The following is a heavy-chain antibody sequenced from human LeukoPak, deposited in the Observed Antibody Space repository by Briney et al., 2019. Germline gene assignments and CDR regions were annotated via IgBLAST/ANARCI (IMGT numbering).Heavy chain of an antibody. J-gene: IGHJ4*02. CDR1: GFTFSSYA. V-gene: IGHV3-64D*06. CDR3: VKLYDILTGTASPVDY. Sequence: GGSLGLSCSASGFTFSSYAMHWVRQAPGKGLEYVSAISSNGGSTYYADSVKGRFTISRDNSKNTLYLQMSSLRAEDTAVYYCVKLYDILTGTASPVDYWGQGTLVTVSS. CDR2: ISSNGGST. D-gene: IGHD3-9*01.